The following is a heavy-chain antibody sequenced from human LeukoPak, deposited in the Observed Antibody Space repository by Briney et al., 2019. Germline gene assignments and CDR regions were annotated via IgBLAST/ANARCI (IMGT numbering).Heavy chain of an antibody. D-gene: IGHD3-9*01. V-gene: IGHV3-23*01. J-gene: IGHJ4*02. CDR3: ATHPQLPYFVWFPTFFD. Sequence: TGGSLRLSCAASGFTFSSYAMSWVRQAPGKGLGWVSAISGSGGSTYYADSVKGRFTISRDNSKNTLYLQMNSLRAEDTAVYYCATHPQLPYFVWFPTFFDWGQGTLVTVSS. CDR1: GFTFSSYA. CDR2: ISGSGGST.